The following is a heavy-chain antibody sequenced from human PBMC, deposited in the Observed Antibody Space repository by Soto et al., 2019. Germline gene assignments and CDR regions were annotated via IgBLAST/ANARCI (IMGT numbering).Heavy chain of an antibody. D-gene: IGHD1-1*01. Sequence: GGSLSLSCASSGFPFSSYSLNLVRPAQGKGLEWVSSITSSSSYIYYADSVKGRFTISRDNAKNSLYLQMNSLRAEDTAVYYCAREQRLRASFDIWGQGTMVTVSS. CDR2: ITSSSSYI. CDR1: GFPFSSYS. J-gene: IGHJ3*02. V-gene: IGHV3-21*01. CDR3: AREQRLRASFDI.